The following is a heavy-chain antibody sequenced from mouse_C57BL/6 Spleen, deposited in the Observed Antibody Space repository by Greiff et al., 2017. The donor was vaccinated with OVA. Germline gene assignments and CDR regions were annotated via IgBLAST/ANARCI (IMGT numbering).Heavy chain of an antibody. V-gene: IGHV1-59*01. CDR1: GYTFTSYW. J-gene: IGHJ2*01. CDR3: AREGVYYGSSYGGDY. Sequence: QVQLQQSGAELVRPGTSVKLSCKASGYTFTSYWMHWVKQRPGQGLEWIGVIDPSDSYTNYNQKFKGKATLTVDTSSSTAYMQLSSLTSEDSAVYYWAREGVYYGSSYGGDYWGQGTTLTVSS. D-gene: IGHD1-1*01. CDR2: IDPSDSYT.